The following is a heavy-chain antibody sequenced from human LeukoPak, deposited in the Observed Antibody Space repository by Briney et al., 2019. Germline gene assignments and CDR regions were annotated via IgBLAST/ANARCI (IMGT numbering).Heavy chain of an antibody. CDR2: IYTSGST. CDR1: GGSISSYY. CDR3: ARHLTYYYDSSGYWTFDP. Sequence: PSETLSLTCTVSGGSISSYYWSWIRQPPGKGLEWIGYIYTSGSTNYNPSLKSRVTISVDTSKNQFSLKPSSVTAADTAVYYCARHLTYYYDSSGYWTFDPWGQGTLVTVSS. V-gene: IGHV4-4*09. D-gene: IGHD3-22*01. J-gene: IGHJ5*02.